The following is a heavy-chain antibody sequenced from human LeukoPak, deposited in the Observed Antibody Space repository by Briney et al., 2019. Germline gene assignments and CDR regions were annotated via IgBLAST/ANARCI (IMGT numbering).Heavy chain of an antibody. CDR3: ARLMTTVVSNWFDP. CDR1: GGIISSSSYY. V-gene: IGHV4-39*07. D-gene: IGHD4-11*01. J-gene: IGHJ5*02. Sequence: SETLSLTCTVSGGIISSSSYYWGWIRQPPGKGLEWIGSIYYSGSTYYNPSLKSRVTISVDTSKNQFSLKLSSVTAADTAVYYCARLMTTVVSNWFDPWGQGTLVTVSS. CDR2: IYYSGST.